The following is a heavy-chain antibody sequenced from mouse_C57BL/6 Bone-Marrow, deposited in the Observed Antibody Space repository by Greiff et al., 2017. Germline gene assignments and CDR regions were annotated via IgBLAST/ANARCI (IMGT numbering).Heavy chain of an antibody. J-gene: IGHJ2*01. D-gene: IGHD2-2*01. CDR2: IWGDGST. Sequence: VQLVESGPGLVAPSQSLSITCTVSGFSLTSYGVSWVRQPPGKGLEWLGVIWGDGSTNYHSALISRLSTSKDNSKSQVFLILNSLQADDAATCYCARGYDVFDYWGQGTTLTVSS. V-gene: IGHV2-3*01. CDR1: GFSLTSYG. CDR3: ARGYDVFDY.